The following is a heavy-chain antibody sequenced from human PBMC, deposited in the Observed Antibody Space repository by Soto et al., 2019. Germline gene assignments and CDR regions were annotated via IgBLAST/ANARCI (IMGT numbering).Heavy chain of an antibody. CDR1: GYSVSSNSSA. CDR3: ARDPGGITMVRGVIITRDYYGMDV. V-gene: IGHV6-1*01. CDR2: TYYRSKWYN. Sequence: TLSLTCAISGYSVSSNSSAWNWIRQSPSRGLEWLGRTYYRSKWYNDYAVSVKSRITINPDTSKNQFSLQLNSVTPEDTAVYYCARDPGGITMVRGVIITRDYYGMDVWGQGTTVTVSS. J-gene: IGHJ6*02. D-gene: IGHD3-10*01.